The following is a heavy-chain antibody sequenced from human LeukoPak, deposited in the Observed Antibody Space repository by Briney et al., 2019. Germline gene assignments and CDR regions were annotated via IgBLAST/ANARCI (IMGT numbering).Heavy chain of an antibody. Sequence: ASVTVSCKASGGTFSSYAISWVRQAPGQGLEWMGGIIPIFGTANYAQKFQGRVTITADESTSTAYMELSSLRSEDTAVYYCARLMLKYYYDSSGYGAFDIWGQGTVVTVSS. CDR1: GGTFSSYA. CDR3: ARLMLKYYYDSSGYGAFDI. D-gene: IGHD3-22*01. V-gene: IGHV1-69*13. J-gene: IGHJ3*02. CDR2: IIPIFGTA.